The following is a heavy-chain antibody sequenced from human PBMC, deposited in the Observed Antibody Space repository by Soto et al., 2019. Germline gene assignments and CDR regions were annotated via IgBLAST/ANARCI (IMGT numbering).Heavy chain of an antibody. V-gene: IGHV4-59*01. Sequence: SETLSLTCTVSGGSISSYYWSWIRQPPGKGLEWIGYIYYSGSTNYNPSLKSRVTISVETSKNQFSLKLSSVTAADTAVYYCARVRSYHTGGNDFWSGYYVYYFDYWGQGTLVTVSS. J-gene: IGHJ4*02. CDR1: GGSISSYY. D-gene: IGHD3-3*01. CDR2: IYYSGST. CDR3: ARVRSYHTGGNDFWSGYYVYYFDY.